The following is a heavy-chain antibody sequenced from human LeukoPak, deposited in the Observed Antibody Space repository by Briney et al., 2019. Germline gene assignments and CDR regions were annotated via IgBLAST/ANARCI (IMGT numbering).Heavy chain of an antibody. CDR2: IYSGGST. V-gene: IGHV3-66*02. Sequence: PGGSLRLSCAASGFTVSSNYMSWVRQAPGKGLEWVSVIYSGGSTYYADSVKGRFTISRDNSKNTLYLQMNRLRGEDTAVYYCARGGLWEVPEAFDICGQGTMVTVSS. J-gene: IGHJ3*02. D-gene: IGHD1-26*01. CDR1: GFTVSSNY. CDR3: ARGGLWEVPEAFDI.